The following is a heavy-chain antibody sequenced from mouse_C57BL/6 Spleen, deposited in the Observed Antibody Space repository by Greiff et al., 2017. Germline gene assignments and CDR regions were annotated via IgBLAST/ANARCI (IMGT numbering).Heavy chain of an antibody. CDR3: ARRGGSITYYFDY. CDR1: GYTFTDYY. V-gene: IGHV1-19*01. Sequence: EVQLQQSGPVLVKPGASVKMSCKASGYTFTDYYMNWVKQSHGKSLEWIGVINPYNGGTSYNQKFKGKATLTVDKSSSTAYMELNSLTSEDSAVYYWARRGGSITYYFDYWGQGTTLTVSS. D-gene: IGHD1-1*01. CDR2: INPYNGGT. J-gene: IGHJ2*01.